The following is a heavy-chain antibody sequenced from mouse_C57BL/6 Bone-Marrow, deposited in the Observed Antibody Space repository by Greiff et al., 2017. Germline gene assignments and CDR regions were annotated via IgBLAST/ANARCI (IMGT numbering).Heavy chain of an antibody. CDR1: GFSLTSSG. Sequence: VHLVESGPGLVAPSQSLSITCTVSGFSLTSSGVDWVRQPPGKGLGWLGVIWGGGSTNYNSALMSRLRISKDNSKSQVFLKMNRLQTDDTAMYYCAKQTDYYAMDYWGQGTSVTVSS. J-gene: IGHJ4*01. D-gene: IGHD4-1*01. V-gene: IGHV2-9*01. CDR3: AKQTDYYAMDY. CDR2: IWGGGST.